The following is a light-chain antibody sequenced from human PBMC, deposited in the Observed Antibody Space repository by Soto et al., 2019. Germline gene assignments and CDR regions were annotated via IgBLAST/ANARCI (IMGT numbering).Light chain of an antibody. J-gene: IGKJ5*01. Sequence: EIVWTHPPATLSLSPGERATLPCRASRRVSSFLAWYQQKPGRAPRLLIYDASNRATGVPARFSGSGSGTDFTLTISSLEPEDFAVYYCQQRSNWPPITFGQGTRLEIK. CDR1: RRVSSF. CDR3: QQRSNWPPIT. V-gene: IGKV3-11*01. CDR2: DAS.